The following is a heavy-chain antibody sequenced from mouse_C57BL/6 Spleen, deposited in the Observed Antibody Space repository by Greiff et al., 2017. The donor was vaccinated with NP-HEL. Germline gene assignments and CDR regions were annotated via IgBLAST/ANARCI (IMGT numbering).Heavy chain of an antibody. CDR1: GFSLTSYA. CDR2: IWTGGGT. J-gene: IGHJ1*03. CDR3: ARNYDSPYWYFDV. D-gene: IGHD2-4*01. V-gene: IGHV2-9-1*01. Sequence: QVKLMESGPGLVAPSQSLSITCTVSGFSLTSYAISWVRQPPGKGLEWLGVIWTGGGTNYNSALKSRLSISKDNSKSQVFLKMNSLQADDTARYYCARNYDSPYWYFDVWGTGTTVTVSS.